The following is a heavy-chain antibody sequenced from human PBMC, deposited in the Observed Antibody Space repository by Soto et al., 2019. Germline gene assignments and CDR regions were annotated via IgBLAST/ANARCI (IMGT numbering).Heavy chain of an antibody. J-gene: IGHJ3*02. CDR1: GFTFSNAW. V-gene: IGHV3-15*07. CDR2: IKSKTDGGTT. D-gene: IGHD1-26*01. CDR3: TTSRPIPIVGATLTSGCAFDI. Sequence: GGSLRLSCAASGFTFSNAWMNWVRQAPGKGLEWVGRIKSKTDGGTTDYAAPVKGRFTISRDDSKNTLYLQMNSLKTEDTAVYYCTTSRPIPIVGATLTSGCAFDIWGQGTMVTVSS.